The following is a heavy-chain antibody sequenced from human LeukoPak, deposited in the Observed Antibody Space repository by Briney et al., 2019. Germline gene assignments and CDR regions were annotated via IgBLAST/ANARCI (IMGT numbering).Heavy chain of an antibody. V-gene: IGHV3-48*02. CDR2: ISSTSNTI. Sequence: PGGSLRLSCAASGFTVSSNYMSWVRQAPGKGLEWVSCISSTSNTIYYADSVKGRFTISRDNAKNSLYLQMNSLRDADTAVYYCARSLTGDFWGQGTLVTVSS. D-gene: IGHD1-20*01. CDR3: ARSLTGDF. J-gene: IGHJ4*02. CDR1: GFTVSSNY.